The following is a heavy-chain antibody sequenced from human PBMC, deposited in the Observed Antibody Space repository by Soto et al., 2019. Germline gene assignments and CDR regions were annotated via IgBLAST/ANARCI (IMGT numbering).Heavy chain of an antibody. D-gene: IGHD2-8*01. CDR3: AKLRDFVVLPAGILDY. V-gene: IGHV3-23*01. J-gene: IGHJ4*02. CDR1: GFTFSSYG. CDR2: ISGGGDTT. Sequence: EVQLLESGGGLVQPGGSLRLTCAASGFTFSSYGISWIRLSPGKGLEWVSVISGGGDTTYYTPSLKGRFTISRDDFRNTLYLQMNSLRTEDTAIYYCAKLRDFVVLPAGILDYWGPGTRVTVSS.